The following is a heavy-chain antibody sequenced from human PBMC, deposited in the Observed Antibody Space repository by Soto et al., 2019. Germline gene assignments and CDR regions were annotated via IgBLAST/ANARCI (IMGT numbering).Heavy chain of an antibody. D-gene: IGHD2-2*01. CDR1: VYTFTAYY. CDR3: ARLTVPLDIVVLPAASFDF. Sequence: ASVKVSCKASVYTFTAYYIHWVRQAPGQGLEWMGWINPNSGGTNYAQKFQGRVAMTRDTSISTAYMELSRLRSDDTAVYYCARLTVPLDIVVLPAASFDFWGQGALVTVSS. J-gene: IGHJ4*02. CDR2: INPNSGGT. V-gene: IGHV1-2*02.